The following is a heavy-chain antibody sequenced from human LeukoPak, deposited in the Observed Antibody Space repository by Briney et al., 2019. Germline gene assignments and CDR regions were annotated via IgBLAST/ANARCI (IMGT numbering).Heavy chain of an antibody. Sequence: GGSLRLSCAASGFTFSSYGMHWVRQAPGKGLEWVAVIWYDGSNKYYADSVKGRFTISRDNSKDTLYLQMNSLRAEDTAVYYCARDPPRSTYYFDYWGQGTLVTVSS. D-gene: IGHD2-2*01. V-gene: IGHV3-33*01. CDR3: ARDPPRSTYYFDY. J-gene: IGHJ4*02. CDR1: GFTFSSYG. CDR2: IWYDGSNK.